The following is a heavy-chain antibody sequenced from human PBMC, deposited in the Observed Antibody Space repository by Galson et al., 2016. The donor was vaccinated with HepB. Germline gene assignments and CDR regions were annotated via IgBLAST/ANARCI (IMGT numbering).Heavy chain of an antibody. CDR2: ITRNGDAT. J-gene: IGHJ4*02. Sequence: SLRLSCAASGFSFSTSGISWVRQAPGRGLEWVSGITRNGDATHYADFVKGRFTISRDNSKNTLYLYMNNLSAGDTAVYYCGKHGGFDYWGQGALVTVSS. V-gene: IGHV3-23*01. CDR1: GFSFSTSG. D-gene: IGHD3-16*01. CDR3: GKHGGFDY.